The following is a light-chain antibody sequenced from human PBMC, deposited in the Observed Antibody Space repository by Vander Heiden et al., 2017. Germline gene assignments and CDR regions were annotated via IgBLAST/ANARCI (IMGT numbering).Light chain of an antibody. CDR1: QSLSSSY. Sequence: EIVLTQPPATSSLSPGERATLSCRGSQSLSSSYLAWYQQKPGQAPRLLIYGASSSATGIPDRFSGSGSATDVTLTISRREPEDFAVYYCQQYCSSPPTTFGQGTKVEIK. CDR2: GAS. J-gene: IGKJ1*01. V-gene: IGKV3-20*01. CDR3: QQYCSSPPTT.